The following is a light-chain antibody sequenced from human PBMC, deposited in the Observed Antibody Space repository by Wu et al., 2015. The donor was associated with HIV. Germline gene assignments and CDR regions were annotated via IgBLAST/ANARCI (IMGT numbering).Light chain of an antibody. Sequence: IVMTQSPATLSVSPGERATLSCRASQTVGSNLAWYQQKPGQTPRLLIYGASTRATGIPARFSGSGSGTAFTLTISSLQSEDFAVYYCQQYRDWSWTFGQGTKVGIK. J-gene: IGKJ1*01. CDR1: QTVGSN. V-gene: IGKV3-15*01. CDR2: GAS. CDR3: QQYRDWSWT.